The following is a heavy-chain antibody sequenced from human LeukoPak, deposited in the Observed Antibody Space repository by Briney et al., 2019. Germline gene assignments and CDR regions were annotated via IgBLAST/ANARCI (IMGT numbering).Heavy chain of an antibody. V-gene: IGHV3-7*01. CDR2: IKQDGSEK. J-gene: IGHJ6*03. D-gene: IGHD2-2*03. Sequence: GGSLRLSCAASGFTFSSYWMSWVRQAPGKGLEWVANIKQDGSEKYYVDSVKGRFTISRDNAKNSLYLQMNSLRAEDTAVYYCARVEAGYCSSTSCYDNTNYYYYYYMDVWGKGTTVTVSS. CDR3: ARVEAGYCSSTSCYDNTNYYYYYYMDV. CDR1: GFTFSSYW.